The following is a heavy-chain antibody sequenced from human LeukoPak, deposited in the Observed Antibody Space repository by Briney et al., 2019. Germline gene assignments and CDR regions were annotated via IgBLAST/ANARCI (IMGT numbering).Heavy chain of an antibody. J-gene: IGHJ4*02. CDR2: ISYDGSNK. CDR3: AKDGYCSSTSCYYFDY. CDR1: GFTFSSYG. Sequence: GRSLRLSCAASGFTFSSYGMHWVRQAPGKGLEWVAVISYDGSNKYYADSVKDRFTISRDNSKNTLYLQMNSLRAEDTAVYYCAKDGYCSSTSCYYFDYWGQGTLVTVSS. D-gene: IGHD2-2*01. V-gene: IGHV3-30*18.